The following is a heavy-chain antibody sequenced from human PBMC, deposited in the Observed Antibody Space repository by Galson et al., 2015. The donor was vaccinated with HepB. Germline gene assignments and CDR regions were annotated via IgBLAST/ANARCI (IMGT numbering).Heavy chain of an antibody. D-gene: IGHD1-26*01. CDR3: ARGRSKWELLRDYFDY. Sequence: SVKVSCKASGGTFSTYAISWVRQGPGQALEWMGGITPMFGIPNYAQKFQGRVTITADESTSTAYMYLSSLTSDDTAVYYCARGRSKWELLRDYFDYWGQGTLVTVSS. CDR1: GGTFSTYA. CDR2: ITPMFGIP. V-gene: IGHV1-69*13. J-gene: IGHJ4*02.